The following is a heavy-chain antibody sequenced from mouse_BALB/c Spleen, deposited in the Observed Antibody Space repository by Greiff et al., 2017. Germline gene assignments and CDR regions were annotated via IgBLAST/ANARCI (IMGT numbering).Heavy chain of an antibody. D-gene: IGHD2-1*01. CDR3: ARPDYVNSPTWFAY. V-gene: IGHV1-14*01. CDR2: INPYNDGT. CDR1: GYTFTSYV. Sequence: EVQLQQSGPELVKPGASVKMSCKASGYTFTSYVMHWVKQKPGQGLEWIGYINPYNDGTKYNEKFKGKATLPSDKSSSTAYMELSCLTSEDSAVYYCARPDYVNSPTWFAYWGQGTLVTVSA. J-gene: IGHJ3*01.